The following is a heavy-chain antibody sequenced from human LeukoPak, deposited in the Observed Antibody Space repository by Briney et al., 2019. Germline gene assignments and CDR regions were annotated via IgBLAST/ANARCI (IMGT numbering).Heavy chain of an antibody. CDR2: INSDGSEG. J-gene: IGHJ3*01. V-gene: IGHV3-7*03. D-gene: IGHD6-6*01. Sequence: GGSLRLSCAASGFTFSSYAMSWVRQAPGKGLEWVASINSDGSEGYYADVVKGRFTISRDNDKNSLYLQINSLRAEDTAVYYCARSSYSSSSSVWGQGTIVTVSS. CDR1: GFTFSSYA. CDR3: ARSSYSSSSSV.